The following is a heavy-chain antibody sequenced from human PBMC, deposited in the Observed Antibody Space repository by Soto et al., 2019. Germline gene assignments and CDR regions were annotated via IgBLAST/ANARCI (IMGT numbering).Heavy chain of an antibody. CDR1: GYTFTSYA. V-gene: IGHV1-3*01. CDR3: ARARGRAATRYDAFDI. Sequence: ASVKVSCKASGYTFTSYAMHWVRQAPGQRLEWMGWINAGNGNTKYSQKFQGRVTITRDTSASTAYMELSSLRSEDTAVYYCARARGRAATRYDAFDIWGQGTMVTVS. CDR2: INAGNGNT. D-gene: IGHD2-15*01. J-gene: IGHJ3*02.